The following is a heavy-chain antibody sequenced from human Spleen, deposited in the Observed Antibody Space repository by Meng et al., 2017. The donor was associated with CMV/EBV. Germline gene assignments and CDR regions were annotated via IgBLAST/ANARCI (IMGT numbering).Heavy chain of an antibody. CDR1: GFTVSSNY. J-gene: IGHJ6*02. Sequence: GESLKISCAASGFTVSSNYMSWVRQAPGKGLEWVSVIYSGGSTYYADSVKGRFTISRGNSKNTLYLQMNSLRAEDTAVYYCARGGTVTTYYYYYYGMDVWGQGTTVTVSS. V-gene: IGHV3-66*02. CDR3: ARGGTVTTYYYYYYGMDV. CDR2: IYSGGST. D-gene: IGHD4-17*01.